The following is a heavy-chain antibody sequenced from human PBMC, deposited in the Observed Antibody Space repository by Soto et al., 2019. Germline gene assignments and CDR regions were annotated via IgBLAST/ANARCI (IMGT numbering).Heavy chain of an antibody. D-gene: IGHD3-22*01. V-gene: IGHV1-18*01. CDR3: ARHGLNYYDSSALVNWFDP. CDR2: VSAYNGNT. CDR1: GYTFTSNG. Sequence: GASVKVSCKASGYTFTSNGISWVRQAPGQRLEWMGWVSAYNGNTNYAQILQGRVTMTTDTSTSTAYMELRSLKSDDTAVYYCARHGLNYYDSSALVNWFDPWGQGTLVTVSS. J-gene: IGHJ5*02.